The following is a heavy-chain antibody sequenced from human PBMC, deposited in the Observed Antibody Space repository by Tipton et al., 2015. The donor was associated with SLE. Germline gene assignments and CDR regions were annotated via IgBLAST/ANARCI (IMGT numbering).Heavy chain of an antibody. CDR2: IWSDGTNE. CDR1: GFTFSSYG. D-gene: IGHD5-18*01. J-gene: IGHJ6*03. V-gene: IGHV3-33*01. Sequence: SLRLSCAASGFTFSSYGMHWVRQAPGKGLEWMAAIWSDGTNEYYADSVKGRFTISRDNSKNTLYLQMNSLRVEDTAVYYCARAGLGYTYYYYMDVWGKGTTVTVSS. CDR3: ARAGLGYTYYYYMDV.